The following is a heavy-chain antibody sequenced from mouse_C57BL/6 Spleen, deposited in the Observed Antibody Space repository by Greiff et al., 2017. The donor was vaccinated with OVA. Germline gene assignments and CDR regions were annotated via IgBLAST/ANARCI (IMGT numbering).Heavy chain of an antibody. CDR1: GFTFTDYY. V-gene: IGHV7-3*01. J-gene: IGHJ1*03. CDR2: IRNKANGYTT. D-gene: IGHD4-1*01. CDR3: ARYIWDWYFDV. Sequence: EVQVVESGGGLVQPGGSLSLSCAASGFTFTDYYMSWVRQPPGKALEWLGFIRNKANGYTTEYSASVKGRFTISRDNSQSILYLQMKALRAEDSATYYCARYIWDWYFDVWGTGTTVTVSS.